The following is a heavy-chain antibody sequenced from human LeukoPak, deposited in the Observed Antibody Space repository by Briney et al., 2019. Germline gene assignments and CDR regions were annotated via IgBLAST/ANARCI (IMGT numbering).Heavy chain of an antibody. J-gene: IGHJ3*02. D-gene: IGHD2-2*01. CDR2: IDPSDSYT. V-gene: IGHV5-10-1*01. CDR1: GYSFTSYW. CDR3: ARGGAVERYCSSTSCYWVDAFDI. Sequence: GESLKLSCKGSGYSFTSYWISWVRQMPGKGLEWMGRIDPSDSYTNYSPSFQGHVTISADKSISTAYLQWSSLKASDTAMYYCARGGAVERYCSSTSCYWVDAFDIWGQGTMVTVSS.